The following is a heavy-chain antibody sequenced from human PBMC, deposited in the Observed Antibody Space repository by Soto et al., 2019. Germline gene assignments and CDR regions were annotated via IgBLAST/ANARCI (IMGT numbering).Heavy chain of an antibody. CDR2: IYYSGST. Sequence: PSETLSLTCTVSGGSISSYYWSWIRQPPGKGLEWIGYIYYSGSTNYNPSLKSRVTISVDTPKNQFSLKLSSVTAADTAVYYCARVTTVTTNFDYWGQGTLVTVSS. CDR1: GGSISSYY. D-gene: IGHD4-17*01. CDR3: ARVTTVTTNFDY. J-gene: IGHJ4*02. V-gene: IGHV4-59*01.